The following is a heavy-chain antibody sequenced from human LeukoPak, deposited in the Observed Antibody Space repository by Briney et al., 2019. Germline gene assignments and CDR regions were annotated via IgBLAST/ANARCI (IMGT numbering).Heavy chain of an antibody. CDR3: AREETYYDFWSGYALGY. D-gene: IGHD3-3*01. J-gene: IGHJ4*02. CDR1: GFTFSSYA. Sequence: GGSLRLSCAASGFTFSSYAMSWVRQAPGKGLEWVAVISYDGSNKYYADSVKGRFTISRDNSKNTLYLQMNSLRAEDTAVYYCAREETYYDFWSGYALGYWGQGTLVTVPS. V-gene: IGHV3-30-3*01. CDR2: ISYDGSNK.